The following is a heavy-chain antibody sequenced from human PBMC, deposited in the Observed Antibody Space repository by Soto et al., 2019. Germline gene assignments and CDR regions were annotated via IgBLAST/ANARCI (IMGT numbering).Heavy chain of an antibody. D-gene: IGHD3-22*01. CDR2: INHSGST. CDR1: GGSFSGYY. J-gene: IGHJ4*02. V-gene: IGHV4-34*01. Sequence: SETLSLTGAVYGGSFSGYYWSWIRQPPGKGLEWIGEINHSGSTNYNPSLKSRVTISVDPSKNQFSLKLSSVTAADTAVYYCARVHYYDSSGYYEGFDYWGQGTLVTVSS. CDR3: ARVHYYDSSGYYEGFDY.